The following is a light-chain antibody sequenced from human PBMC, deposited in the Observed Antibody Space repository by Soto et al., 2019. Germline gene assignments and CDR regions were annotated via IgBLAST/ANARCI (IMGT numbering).Light chain of an antibody. CDR2: DNN. V-gene: IGLV1-51*01. J-gene: IGLJ2*01. CDR1: SSNIGNNY. CDR3: ATWDDSLSAVL. Sequence: QSVLTQPPSVSAAPGQKVTISCSGSSSNIGNNYVSWYQQLPGTAPKPLIYDNNRRPSGIPDRFSDSKSGTSATLGITGLQTGDEADYFCATWDDSLSAVLFGGGTKLTVL.